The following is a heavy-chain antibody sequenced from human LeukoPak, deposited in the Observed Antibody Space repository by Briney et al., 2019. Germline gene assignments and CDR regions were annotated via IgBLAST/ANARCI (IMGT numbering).Heavy chain of an antibody. V-gene: IGHV1-8*01. CDR3: ARAHPPDCSGDSCYSFLYFHH. Sequence: GASVKVSCKASGYTFTSYDINWVRQATGQGLEWMGWMNPNSGNTGYAQKFQGRVTMTRDTSISTAYLELTTLRSDDTAVYYCARAHPPDCSGDSCYSFLYFHHWGQGTLVTVSS. CDR1: GYTFTSYD. J-gene: IGHJ1*01. CDR2: MNPNSGNT. D-gene: IGHD2-15*01.